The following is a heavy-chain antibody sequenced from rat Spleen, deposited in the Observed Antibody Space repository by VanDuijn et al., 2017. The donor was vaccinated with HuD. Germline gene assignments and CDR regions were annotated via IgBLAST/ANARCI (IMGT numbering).Heavy chain of an antibody. J-gene: IGHJ3*01. CDR1: GFTFNYYW. Sequence: EVQLVESGGGLVEPGRSLKLSCVASGFTFNYYWMTWIRQAPGKGLAWIAAISYDGTATYDRDSVKGRFTLSRDNAKRNLYLQRGSLREEDTEHYYCTTYSDYSTSKNAYLGRGAMVTISS. V-gene: IGHV5-31*01. D-gene: IGHD1-6*01. CDR2: ISYDGTAT. CDR3: TTYSDYSTSKNAY.